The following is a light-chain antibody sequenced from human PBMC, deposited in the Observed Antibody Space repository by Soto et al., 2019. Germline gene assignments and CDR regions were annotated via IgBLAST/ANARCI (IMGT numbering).Light chain of an antibody. J-gene: IGLJ2*01. CDR2: DVS. V-gene: IGLV2-14*03. CDR1: SNDIGAYNY. Sequence: QSALTQPASVSGSPGQSITISCTGTSNDIGAYNYVSWYQHLPGKAPKLMIHDVSNRPSGVSDRFSGSKSGNTASLTIFGLQAEDEADYYCSSYTSGSTPVVFGGGTKLTVL. CDR3: SSYTSGSTPVV.